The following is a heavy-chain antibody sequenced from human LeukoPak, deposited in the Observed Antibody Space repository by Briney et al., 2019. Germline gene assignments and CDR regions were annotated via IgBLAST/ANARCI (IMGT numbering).Heavy chain of an antibody. CDR2: INAGNGNT. CDR3: ARTAILKQTIAVAGTWGRWFDP. J-gene: IGHJ5*02. V-gene: IGHV1-3*01. D-gene: IGHD6-19*01. Sequence: ASVKVSCKASGYTFISYAMHWVRQAPGQRLEWMGWINAGNGNTKYSQKFQGRVTTTRDTSASTAYMELSSLRSEDTAVYYCARTAILKQTIAVAGTWGRWFDPWGQGTLVTVSS. CDR1: GYTFISYA.